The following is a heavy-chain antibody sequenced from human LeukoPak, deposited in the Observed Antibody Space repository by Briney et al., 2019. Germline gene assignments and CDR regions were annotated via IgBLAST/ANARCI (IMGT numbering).Heavy chain of an antibody. J-gene: IGHJ6*02. CDR1: GFTFSSYG. CDR2: IWYDGSNK. D-gene: IGHD2-15*01. V-gene: IGHV3-33*01. Sequence: GGSLRLSCAASGFTFSSYGMHWVRQAPGKGLEWVAVIWYDGSNKYYADSVKGRFTISIDNSKNTLYLQMNSLRAEDTAVYYCARDRVVAAITYGMDDWGQGTTVTVSS. CDR3: ARDRVVAAITYGMDD.